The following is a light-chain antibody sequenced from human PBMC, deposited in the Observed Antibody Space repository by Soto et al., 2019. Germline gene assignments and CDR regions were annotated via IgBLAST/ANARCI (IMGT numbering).Light chain of an antibody. CDR3: HHYGSSVWT. CDR1: QSVSSNH. J-gene: IGKJ1*01. V-gene: IGKV3-20*01. Sequence: DIVLTQSPGTLSLSPGERVTLSCRASQSVSSNHLNWYQQKPGQSPRLLIHAASRRAAGIPDRFSGSGSGTDFTLTISRLEAEDFAVYYCHHYGSSVWTFGQGTKVEIK. CDR2: AAS.